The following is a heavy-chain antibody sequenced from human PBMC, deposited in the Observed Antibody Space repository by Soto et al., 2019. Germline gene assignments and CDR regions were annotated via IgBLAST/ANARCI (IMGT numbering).Heavy chain of an antibody. V-gene: IGHV3-48*03. D-gene: IGHD1-1*01. CDR3: ARRLRGKTYGMDV. J-gene: IGHJ6*02. Sequence: PGGSLRLSCAASGFTFSSYEMNWVRQAPGKGLEWVSYISSSGSTIYYADSVKGRFTISRDNAKNSLYLQMNSLRAEDTAVYYGARRLRGKTYGMDVWGQGTTVTVSS. CDR1: GFTFSSYE. CDR2: ISSSGSTI.